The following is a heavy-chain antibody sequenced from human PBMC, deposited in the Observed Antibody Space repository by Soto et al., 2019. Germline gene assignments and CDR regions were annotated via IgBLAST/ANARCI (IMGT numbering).Heavy chain of an antibody. Sequence: PSETLSLTCTVSGDSIISGCYYWTWIRQHPGKGLEWIGYIYYSGTTYSNPSLESRLTISVDTSKNQFSLKLSSVTAADTAVYYCARDRDGYNSVDYWGQGTLVTVSS. CDR1: GDSIISGCYY. CDR3: ARDRDGYNSVDY. J-gene: IGHJ4*02. CDR2: IYYSGTT. V-gene: IGHV4-31*03. D-gene: IGHD5-12*01.